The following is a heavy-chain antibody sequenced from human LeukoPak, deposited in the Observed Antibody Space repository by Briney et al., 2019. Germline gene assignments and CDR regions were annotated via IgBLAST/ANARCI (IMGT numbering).Heavy chain of an antibody. Sequence: GGSLRLSCAASGFTFSNAWMSWVRQAPGKGLEWVGRFKSKTDGGTADYAAPVKGRFIISRDDSKNTLYLQMNSLKTEDTAVYYCTTERYSNSWPDYWGQGTLVTVSS. D-gene: IGHD6-13*01. CDR3: TTERYSNSWPDY. V-gene: IGHV3-15*01. CDR1: GFTFSNAW. J-gene: IGHJ4*02. CDR2: FKSKTDGGTA.